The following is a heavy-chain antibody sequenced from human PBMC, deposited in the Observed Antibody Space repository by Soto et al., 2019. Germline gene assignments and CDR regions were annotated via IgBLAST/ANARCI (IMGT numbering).Heavy chain of an antibody. J-gene: IGHJ4*02. V-gene: IGHV3-33*01. D-gene: IGHD6-6*01. CDR1: GFTFSSYD. CDR2: IWFDATIE. Sequence: QVQLVESGGGVVQPGRSLRLSCAASGFTFSSYDIHWVRQAPGKGLEWVASIWFDATIEIYADSVKGRFTISRDNSKDTVYLQMSSLRVEYTAIYYCARPGGQLVPFDNWGQGTLVTVSS. CDR3: ARPGGQLVPFDN.